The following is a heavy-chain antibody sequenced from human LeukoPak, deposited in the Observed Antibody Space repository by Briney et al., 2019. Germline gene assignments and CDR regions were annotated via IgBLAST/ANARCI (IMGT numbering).Heavy chain of an antibody. J-gene: IGHJ4*02. V-gene: IGHV3-15*01. CDR3: ATEFYGSYNY. Sequence: GGCLRLSCAGSGFTFTNAWMRCVRQAPGKGLEWVGDIKSNTDGGTTDYAAPVKGRFTISRDDSKNTLYLQMNSLKTEDTALYDCATEFYGSYNYWGQGALVTVSS. CDR1: GFTFTNAW. CDR2: IKSNTDGGTT. D-gene: IGHD1-26*01.